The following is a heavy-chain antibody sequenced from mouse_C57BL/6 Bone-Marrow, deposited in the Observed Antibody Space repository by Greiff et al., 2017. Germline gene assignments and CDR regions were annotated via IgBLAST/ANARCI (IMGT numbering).Heavy chain of an antibody. CDR1: GYTFTSYW. Sequence: QVQLQQPGAELVMPGASVKLSCKASGYTFTSYWMHWVKQRPGQGLEWIGEIDPSDSYTNYNQKFKGKSTLTVDKSSSTAYMQLSSLTSEDSAVYYCARGMLLRDYYAMDYWGQGTSVTVSS. J-gene: IGHJ4*01. D-gene: IGHD1-1*01. V-gene: IGHV1-69*01. CDR3: ARGMLLRDYYAMDY. CDR2: IDPSDSYT.